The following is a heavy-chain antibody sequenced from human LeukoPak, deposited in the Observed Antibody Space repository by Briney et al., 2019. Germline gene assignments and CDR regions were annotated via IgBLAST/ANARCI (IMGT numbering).Heavy chain of an antibody. D-gene: IGHD3-9*01. CDR3: ARKWDLTGYHSWFDP. CDR1: GGTFSSYA. Sequence: GASVKVSCKASGGTFSSYAISWVRQAPGQGLEWMGGIIPIFGTANYAQKFQGRVTITADESTSTAYMELSSLRSEDTAVYYCARKWDLTGYHSWFDPWGQGTLVTVSS. CDR2: IIPIFGTA. J-gene: IGHJ5*02. V-gene: IGHV1-69*13.